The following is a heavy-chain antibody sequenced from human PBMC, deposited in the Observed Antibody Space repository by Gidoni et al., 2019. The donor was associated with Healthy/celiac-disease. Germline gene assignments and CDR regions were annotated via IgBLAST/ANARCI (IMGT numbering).Heavy chain of an antibody. V-gene: IGHV4-39*01. J-gene: IGHJ5*02. CDR3: ARPIFNVHYGDYRGWFDP. D-gene: IGHD4-17*01. CDR2: IYYSGST. Sequence: QLQLQESGPGLVKPSETLSLTCTVSGGSISSSRYYWGWIRQPPGKGREWIGSIYYSGSTYYNPSLKRRVTISVDTSKNQFSLKLSSVTAADTAVYYCARPIFNVHYGDYRGWFDPWGQGTLVTVSS. CDR1: GGSISSSRYY.